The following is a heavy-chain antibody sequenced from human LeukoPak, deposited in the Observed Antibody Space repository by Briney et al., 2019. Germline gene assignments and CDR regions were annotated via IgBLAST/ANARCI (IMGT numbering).Heavy chain of an antibody. CDR2: ISYDGSNK. Sequence: GGSLRLSCAASGFTFSSYGMHWVRQAPGKGLEWVAVISYDGSNKYYADAVKGRFTISRDNSKNTLYLHMNSVRAEDTAVYYCAKDLYLTGYSFDYWGQGTLVTVSS. D-gene: IGHD3-9*01. CDR1: GFTFSSYG. CDR3: AKDLYLTGYSFDY. V-gene: IGHV3-30*18. J-gene: IGHJ4*02.